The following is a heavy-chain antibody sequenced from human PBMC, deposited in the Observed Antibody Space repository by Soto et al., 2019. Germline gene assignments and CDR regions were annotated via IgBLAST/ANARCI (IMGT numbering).Heavy chain of an antibody. CDR1: GFTFSDYG. CDR3: ARSTYCNGGSCYPQY. D-gene: IGHD2-15*01. V-gene: IGHV3-30*03. J-gene: IGHJ4*02. Sequence: GGSLRLSCEGPGFTFSDYGFHWVRQAPGKGLEWVAMISYDGSDRYYRDSVQGRFTISRDDSKNTVFLQMNSLRTEDTAMYYCARSTYCNGGSCYPQYWGPGTLVTSPQ. CDR2: ISYDGSDR.